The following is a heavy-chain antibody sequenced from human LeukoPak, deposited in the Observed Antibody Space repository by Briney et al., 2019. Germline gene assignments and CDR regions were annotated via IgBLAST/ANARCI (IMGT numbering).Heavy chain of an antibody. CDR3: AGYGSGSYYAFGMDV. CDR2: INAGNGNT. D-gene: IGHD3-10*01. J-gene: IGHJ6*02. CDR1: GYTFTSYA. Sequence: GASVKVSFKASGYTFTSYAMHWVRQAPGQRLEWMGWINAGNGNTKYSQKFQGRVTITRDTSASTAYMELSSLRSEDTAVYYCAGYGSGSYYAFGMDVWGQGTTVTVSS. V-gene: IGHV1-3*01.